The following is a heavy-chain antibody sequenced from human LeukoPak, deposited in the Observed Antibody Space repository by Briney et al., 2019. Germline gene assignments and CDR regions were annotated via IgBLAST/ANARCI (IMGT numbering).Heavy chain of an antibody. V-gene: IGHV4-59*01. Sequence: PSETLSLTCTVSGGSISSYYWSWIRQPPGKGLEWIGYIYYSGSTNYNPSLKSRVTISVDTPKNQFSLKLSSVTAADTAVYYCARSGYSYGYKDYWGQGTLVTVSS. J-gene: IGHJ4*02. CDR2: IYYSGST. CDR1: GGSISSYY. CDR3: ARSGYSYGYKDY. D-gene: IGHD5-18*01.